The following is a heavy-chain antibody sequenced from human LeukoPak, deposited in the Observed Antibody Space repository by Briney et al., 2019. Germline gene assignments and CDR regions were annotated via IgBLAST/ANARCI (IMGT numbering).Heavy chain of an antibody. CDR3: ARIGYSSSSFDY. V-gene: IGHV3-7*01. Sequence: GGSLRLSCAASGFTFSDYYMSWIRQAPGKGLEWVANIKQDGSEIDYSDPMKGRFTISRDNTRNSVYLQVDSLRAEDTAVYYCARIGYSSSSFDYWGQGTLVTVSS. CDR1: GFTFSDYY. J-gene: IGHJ4*02. D-gene: IGHD6-13*01. CDR2: IKQDGSEI.